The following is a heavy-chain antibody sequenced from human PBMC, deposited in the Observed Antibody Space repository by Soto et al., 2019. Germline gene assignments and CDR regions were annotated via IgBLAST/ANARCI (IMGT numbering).Heavy chain of an antibody. CDR3: ARLPAAAGTVSNYYYYYGMDV. Sequence: PGGSLRLSCAASGFTFSSYSMNLVRQAPGKGLEWVSYISSSSSTIYYADSVKGRFTISRDNAKNSLYLQMNSLRAEDTAVYYCARLPAAAGTVSNYYYYYGMDVWGQGTTVTVSS. V-gene: IGHV3-48*01. CDR2: ISSSSSTI. J-gene: IGHJ6*02. D-gene: IGHD6-13*01. CDR1: GFTFSSYS.